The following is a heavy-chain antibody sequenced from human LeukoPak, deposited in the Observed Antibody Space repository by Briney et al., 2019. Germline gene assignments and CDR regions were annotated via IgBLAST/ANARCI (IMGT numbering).Heavy chain of an antibody. Sequence: ASETLSLTCTVSGGSISTYSWNWIRQPPGKGLEWIGYISYSGSTDYNPSLKSRVTISVDTSKNQFSLKLSSLIAADTAVYYCARGLYDTSGHYLSYFDYWGQGTLVTVSS. D-gene: IGHD3-22*01. J-gene: IGHJ4*02. V-gene: IGHV4-59*01. CDR3: ARGLYDTSGHYLSYFDY. CDR1: GGSISTYS. CDR2: ISYSGST.